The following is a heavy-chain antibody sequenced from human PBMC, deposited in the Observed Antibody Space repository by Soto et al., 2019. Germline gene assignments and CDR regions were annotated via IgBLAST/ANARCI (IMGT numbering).Heavy chain of an antibody. D-gene: IGHD3-9*01. J-gene: IGHJ4*02. CDR3: ARSTYYDILTSYSYPMYYFDY. CDR1: GGTFSSYT. V-gene: IGHV1-69*02. Sequence: SVKVSCKASGGTFSSYTISWVRQAPGQGLEWMGRIIPILGIANYAQKFQGRVTITADKSTSTAYMELSSLRSEDTAVYYCARSTYYDILTSYSYPMYYFDYWGQGTLVTVSS. CDR2: IIPILGIA.